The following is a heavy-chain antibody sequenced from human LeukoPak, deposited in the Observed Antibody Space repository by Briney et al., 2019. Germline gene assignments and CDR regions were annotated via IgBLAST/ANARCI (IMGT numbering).Heavy chain of an antibody. CDR3: ARNIGYCSSTSCYNWFDP. D-gene: IGHD2-2*01. V-gene: IGHV3-21*01. J-gene: IGHJ5*02. CDR2: ISSSSSYI. Sequence: GGSLRLSCAASGFTFSSYSMDWVRQAPGKGLEWVSSISSSSSYIYYADSVKGRFTISRDNAKNSLYLQMYSLRAEDTAVYYCARNIGYCSSTSCYNWFDPWGQGTLVTVSS. CDR1: GFTFSSYS.